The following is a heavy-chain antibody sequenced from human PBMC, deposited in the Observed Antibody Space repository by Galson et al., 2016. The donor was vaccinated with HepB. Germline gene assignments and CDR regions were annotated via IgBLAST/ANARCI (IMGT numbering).Heavy chain of an antibody. CDR2: ISSSSSYI. V-gene: IGHV3-21*01. CDR3: ARGDIVGAIFDY. CDR1: GFIFEDHG. D-gene: IGHD1-26*01. Sequence: SLRLSCAASGFIFEDHGMSWVRLVPGKGLEWVSSISSSSSYIYYADSVKGRFTISRDNAKNSLYLQMNSLRAEDTAVYYCARGDIVGAIFDYWGQGTLVTVSS. J-gene: IGHJ4*02.